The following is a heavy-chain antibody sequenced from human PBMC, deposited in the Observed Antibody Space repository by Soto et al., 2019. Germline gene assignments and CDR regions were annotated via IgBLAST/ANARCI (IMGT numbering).Heavy chain of an antibody. CDR1: GGSISSSFFY. J-gene: IGHJ4*02. CDR3: ARLTPSSGWSRFDS. D-gene: IGHD6-13*01. V-gene: IGHV4-61*01. Sequence: XTLSLTCTVSGGSISSSFFYWSWGRQPPGERLEWVGYIYYTGTTNYNPSLSSRVAMSVDTSKKQFTLNVRSLTVADTARYYCARLTPSSGWSRFDSWGQGMLVTVSS. CDR2: IYYTGTT.